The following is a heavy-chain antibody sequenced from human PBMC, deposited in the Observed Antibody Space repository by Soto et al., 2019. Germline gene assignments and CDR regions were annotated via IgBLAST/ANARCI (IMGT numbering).Heavy chain of an antibody. D-gene: IGHD2-8*02. V-gene: IGHV4-34*01. CDR3: ARDKITGLFAY. J-gene: IGHJ4*02. Sequence: QVQLQQWGAGLLKPSETLSLTCAVYGGSFSGYYWTWIRQPPGTGLEWSGEINHSGSTKYNPSLNSRVNTSVDTSKSQFSLKLTSVTAADTAVYYCARDKITGLFAYWGQGTLVTVSS. CDR2: INHSGST. CDR1: GGSFSGYY.